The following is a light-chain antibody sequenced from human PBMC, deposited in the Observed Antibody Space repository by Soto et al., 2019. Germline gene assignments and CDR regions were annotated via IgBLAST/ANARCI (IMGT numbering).Light chain of an antibody. CDR2: DVN. CDR1: TSDVGGYNY. J-gene: IGLJ1*01. V-gene: IGLV2-11*01. CDR3: CSYAGSYTYV. Sequence: QSGLTQPRSVSGSPGQSVTISCTGTTSDVGGYNYVSWYQQHPGKAPKLIIYDVNKRPSGVPDRFSGSKSGNTASLTISGLQAEVEADYYCCSYAGSYTYVFGTGTKVTVL.